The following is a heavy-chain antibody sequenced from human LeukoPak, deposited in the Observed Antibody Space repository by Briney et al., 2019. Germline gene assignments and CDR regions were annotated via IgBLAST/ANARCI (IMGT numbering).Heavy chain of an antibody. CDR2: INPNSGDT. Sequence: GASVKVSCKASGYTFTGYYMHWVRQAPGQGLEWMGRINPNSGDTNYAQKFQGRVTMTRDTSISTAYMELSRLRSDDTAVYYCARPPRIAAAGRNWFDPWGQGTLVTVSS. CDR1: GYTFTGYY. V-gene: IGHV1-2*06. CDR3: ARPPRIAAAGRNWFDP. J-gene: IGHJ5*02. D-gene: IGHD6-13*01.